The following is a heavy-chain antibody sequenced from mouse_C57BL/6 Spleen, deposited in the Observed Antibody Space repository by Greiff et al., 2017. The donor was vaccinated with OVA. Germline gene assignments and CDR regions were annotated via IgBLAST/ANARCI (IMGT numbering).Heavy chain of an antibody. V-gene: IGHV1-54*01. D-gene: IGHD2-12*01. CDR2: INPGSGGT. CDR1: GYAFTNYL. Sequence: QVKRQQSGAELVRPGTSVKVSCKASGYAFTNYLIEWVKQRPGQGLEWIGVINPGSGGTNDKEKYKVKETGTADKSSSNAYMQLSSMTSEDSAVYIGARRGIRRGVNYAMDYWGQGTSVTVSS. J-gene: IGHJ4*01. CDR3: ARRGIRRGVNYAMDY.